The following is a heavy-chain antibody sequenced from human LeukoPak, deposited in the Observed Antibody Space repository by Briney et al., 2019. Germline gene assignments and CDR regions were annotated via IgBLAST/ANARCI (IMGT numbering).Heavy chain of an antibody. CDR2: VYYSGST. Sequence: SETLSLTCAVSGGSISSYYWSWIRQPPGKGLEWIGYVYYSGSTNYNPSLKSRVTISVDTSKNQFSLKLSSVTAADTAVYYCARGMQQLYHFDSWGRGTLVTVSS. D-gene: IGHD6-13*01. J-gene: IGHJ4*02. CDR3: ARGMQQLYHFDS. V-gene: IGHV4-59*01. CDR1: GGSISSYY.